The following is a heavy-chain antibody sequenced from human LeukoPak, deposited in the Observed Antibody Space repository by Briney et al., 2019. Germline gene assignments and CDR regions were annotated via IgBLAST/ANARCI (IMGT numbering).Heavy chain of an antibody. J-gene: IGHJ4*02. D-gene: IGHD4-17*01. Sequence: ASVKVSCKASGYTFTGYYIHWVRQAPGQGLEWMGWINPSSGGTNYAQKFQGTITVTRDTSISTAYMDLSRLRSDDTAVYYCARDRNGDQYYFDYWGQGTLITVSS. CDR2: INPSSGGT. CDR3: ARDRNGDQYYFDY. CDR1: GYTFTGYY. V-gene: IGHV1-2*02.